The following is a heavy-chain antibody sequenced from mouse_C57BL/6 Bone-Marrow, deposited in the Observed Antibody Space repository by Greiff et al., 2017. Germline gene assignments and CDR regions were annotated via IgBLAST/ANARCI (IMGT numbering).Heavy chain of an antibody. CDR1: GFTFSSYA. D-gene: IGHD1-1*01. CDR3: ARGDRDYGWGYWYWDV. Sequence: EVKLMESGGGLVKPGGSLKLSCAASGFTFSSYAMSWVRQTPEKRLEWVATLSDGGSYTYYPDNVKGRFTISRDNAKNNLYQQMSHLKSEDTAMYYSARGDRDYGWGYWYWDVGGRGTAITVTA. J-gene: IGHJ1*03. CDR2: LSDGGSYT. V-gene: IGHV5-4*03.